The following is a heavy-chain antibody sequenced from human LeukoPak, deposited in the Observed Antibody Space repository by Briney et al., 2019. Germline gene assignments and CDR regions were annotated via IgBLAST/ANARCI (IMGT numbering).Heavy chain of an antibody. J-gene: IGHJ4*02. Sequence: PGGSLRLSCAASGFTFNSYVISWVRQAPGKGLEWVSTIGGSGGSTYYADSVKGRFTISRDNSKNTLYLQMNSLRAEDTAIYYRARERYDSNSYFDYWGQGTLVTVSS. D-gene: IGHD2-21*02. CDR3: ARERYDSNSYFDY. CDR1: GFTFNSYV. CDR2: IGGSGGST. V-gene: IGHV3-23*01.